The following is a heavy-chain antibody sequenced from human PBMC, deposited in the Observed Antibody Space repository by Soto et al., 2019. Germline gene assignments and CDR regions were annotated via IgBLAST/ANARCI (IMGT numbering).Heavy chain of an antibody. J-gene: IGHJ4*02. CDR2: ISSDGTTT. CDR3: AIQDCTNDVCLEAAVTVGGALEY. Sequence: EVQLVESGGGLVQPGKALRLSCAASGFTFSKYWMHWVRQAPGKGPVWVSYISSDGTTTDYADSVKGRFTISRDNAKNTLYLQMDSLRVEDMAVYYCAIQDCTNDVCLEAAVTVGGALEYWGQGAQVTVSS. V-gene: IGHV3-74*01. D-gene: IGHD2-8*01. CDR1: GFTFSKYW.